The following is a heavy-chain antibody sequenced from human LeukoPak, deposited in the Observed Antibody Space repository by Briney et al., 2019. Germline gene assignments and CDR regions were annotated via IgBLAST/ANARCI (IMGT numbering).Heavy chain of an antibody. V-gene: IGHV1-46*01. CDR1: GYTFTSYY. D-gene: IGHD3-10*01. CDR2: INPSGGST. Sequence: GASVKVSCKASGYTFTSYYMHWVRQAPGQGLEWMGIINPSGGSTSYAQKFQGRVTMTRDTSTSTVYMELSSLRSEDTAVYYCARELRVMYYGSGSYFGYWGQGTLVTVSS. J-gene: IGHJ4*02. CDR3: ARELRVMYYGSGSYFGY.